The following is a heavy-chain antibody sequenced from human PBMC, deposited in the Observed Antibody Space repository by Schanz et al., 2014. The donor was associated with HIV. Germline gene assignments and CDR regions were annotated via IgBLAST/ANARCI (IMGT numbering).Heavy chain of an antibody. Sequence: EVQLLESGGGLVQLGESLRLSCAVSGFSLINNAMTWVRQAPGKGLEWVSDIRGGGDTYYADSVRGRFTFSRDDSKNTLILQMNSLRVEDTAVYYCGGHGGFSYWGQGTRVAVSP. V-gene: IGHV3-23*01. CDR1: GFSLINNA. D-gene: IGHD6-25*01. CDR2: IRGGGDT. CDR3: GGHGGFSY. J-gene: IGHJ4*02.